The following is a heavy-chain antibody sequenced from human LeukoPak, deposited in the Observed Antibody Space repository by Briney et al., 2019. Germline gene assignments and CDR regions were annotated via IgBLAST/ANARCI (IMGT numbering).Heavy chain of an antibody. Sequence: GGSLRLSCAASGFTFSSYSMNWVRQAPGKGLEWVSSISSSSSYIYYADSVKGRFTISRDNAKNSLYLQMDSLRAEDTAVYYCARGLHLDYDFWSGQIGKNWFDPWGQGTLVTVSS. V-gene: IGHV3-21*01. D-gene: IGHD3-3*01. J-gene: IGHJ5*02. CDR3: ARGLHLDYDFWSGQIGKNWFDP. CDR2: ISSSSSYI. CDR1: GFTFSSYS.